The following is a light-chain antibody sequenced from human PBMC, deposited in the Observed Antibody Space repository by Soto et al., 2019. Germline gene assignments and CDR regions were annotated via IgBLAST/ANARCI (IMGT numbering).Light chain of an antibody. Sequence: QSVLTQPPSASGTPGQRVTISCSGSSSNIGRNNVNWYQQLPGTPPKLLIDTNSQRPSGVPDRFSGSKSGTSASLAISGLQSEDEADYYCAAWDNSLNGLVFGGGTKVTVL. J-gene: IGLJ2*01. V-gene: IGLV1-44*01. CDR3: AAWDNSLNGLV. CDR1: SSNIGRNN. CDR2: TNS.